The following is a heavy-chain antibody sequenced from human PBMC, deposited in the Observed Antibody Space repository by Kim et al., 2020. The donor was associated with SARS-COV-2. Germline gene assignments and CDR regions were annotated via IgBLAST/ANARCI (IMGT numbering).Heavy chain of an antibody. Sequence: SETLSLTCTVSGGSISSYYWSWIWQPPRKGLEWIGYIYYSGSTNYNPSLKSRVTISVDTSKNQFSLKLSSVTAADTAVYYCARGGYGDYLTRAYYYYGMDVWGQGTTVTVSS. J-gene: IGHJ6*02. V-gene: IGHV4-59*13. CDR3: ARGGYGDYLTRAYYYYGMDV. D-gene: IGHD4-17*01. CDR2: IYYSGST. CDR1: GGSISSYY.